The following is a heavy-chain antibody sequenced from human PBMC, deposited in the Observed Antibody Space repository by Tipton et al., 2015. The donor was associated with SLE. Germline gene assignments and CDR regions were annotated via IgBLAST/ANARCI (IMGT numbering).Heavy chain of an antibody. V-gene: IGHV4-39*01. Sequence: TLSLTCTVSGGSISSSSYYWGWIRQPPGKGLGWIGSIYYSGSTYYNPSLKSRVTISVDTSKNQFSLKLSSVTAADTAVYYCARLYYDILTGNHYYFDYWGQGTLVTVSS. J-gene: IGHJ4*02. CDR1: GGSISSSSYY. D-gene: IGHD3-9*01. CDR3: ARLYYDILTGNHYYFDY. CDR2: IYYSGST.